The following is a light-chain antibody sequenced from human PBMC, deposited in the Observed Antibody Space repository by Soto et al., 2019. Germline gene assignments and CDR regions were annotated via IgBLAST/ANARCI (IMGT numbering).Light chain of an antibody. J-gene: IGKJ3*01. V-gene: IGKV1-27*01. CDR1: QDIRNY. Sequence: DIQMTQSPSSLSVSVGDRVTITCRASQDIRNYLAWYQQKPGKVLKLLIYAASTLQSGVPSRFSGSGSGTDFTLTINSLQPEDIATYYCQKYDRAPFTFGPGTKVDFK. CDR2: AAS. CDR3: QKYDRAPFT.